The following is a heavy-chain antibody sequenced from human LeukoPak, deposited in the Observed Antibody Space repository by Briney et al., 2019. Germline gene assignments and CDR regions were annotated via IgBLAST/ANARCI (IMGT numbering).Heavy chain of an antibody. CDR3: ARHTTTYSSSWSDY. D-gene: IGHD6-13*01. Sequence: PGGSLRLSCAASGFTFDDYAMHWVRQAPGKGLEWVSGISWNSGSIGYADSVKGRFTISRDNAKNSLDLQMNSLRAEDTAVYYCARHTTTYSSSWSDYWGQGTLVTVSS. CDR1: GFTFDDYA. CDR2: ISWNSGSI. J-gene: IGHJ4*02. V-gene: IGHV3-9*01.